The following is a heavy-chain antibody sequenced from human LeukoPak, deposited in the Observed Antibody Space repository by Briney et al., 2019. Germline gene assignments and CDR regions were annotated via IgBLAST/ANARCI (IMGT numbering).Heavy chain of an antibody. Sequence: GGSLRLSCAASGFTFSAHSMNWVRQAPGKGLEWVASISSRSSYIYYGGSVKGRFTVSRDNARNSVYLQMNSLRVEDTAVYCCVRRAVSGEEALDFDYWGQGTLVTVSS. CDR2: ISSRSSYI. D-gene: IGHD6-19*01. CDR1: GFTFSAHS. V-gene: IGHV3-21*01. J-gene: IGHJ4*02. CDR3: VRRAVSGEEALDFDY.